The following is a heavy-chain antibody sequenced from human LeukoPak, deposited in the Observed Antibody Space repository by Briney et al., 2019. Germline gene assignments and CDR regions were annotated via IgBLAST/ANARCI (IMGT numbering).Heavy chain of an antibody. D-gene: IGHD1-26*01. CDR2: IYYSGST. J-gene: IGHJ4*02. V-gene: IGHV4-59*01. CDR3: ARDSGGGSYGSIFDY. Sequence: SETLSLTCSVSGDSTVGYYWSWIRQPPGKGLEWIGYIYYSGSTNYNPSLKSRVTISVDTSKNQFSLKLSSVTAADTAVYYCARDSGGGSYGSIFDYWGQGTLVTVSS. CDR1: GDSTVGYY.